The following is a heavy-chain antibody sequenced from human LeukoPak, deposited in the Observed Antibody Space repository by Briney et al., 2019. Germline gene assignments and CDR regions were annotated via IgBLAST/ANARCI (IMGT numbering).Heavy chain of an antibody. CDR1: GGSISSSSYY. J-gene: IGHJ6*03. Sequence: SETLSLTCTVSGGSISSSSYYWGWIRQPPGKGLEWIGSIYYSGSTYYNPSLKSRVTISVDTSKNQFSLKLSSVTAADTAVYYCASHYSGSSSYYYYYMDVWGKGTTVTVSS. CDR3: ASHYSGSSSYYYYYMDV. CDR2: IYYSGST. D-gene: IGHD1-26*01. V-gene: IGHV4-39*01.